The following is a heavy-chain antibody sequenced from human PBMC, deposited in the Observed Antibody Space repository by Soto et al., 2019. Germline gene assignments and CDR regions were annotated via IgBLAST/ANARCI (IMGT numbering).Heavy chain of an antibody. D-gene: IGHD4-17*01. CDR2: ISSSSSYI. J-gene: IGHJ2*01. Sequence: EVQLVESGGGLVKPGGSLRLSCAASGFTFSSYSMNWVRQAPGKGLEWVSSISSSSSYIYYADSVKGRFTISRDNAKNSLYLQMNSLRAEDTAVYYCARYGDYKIRYFYLWGRGTLVTVSS. CDR1: GFTFSSYS. V-gene: IGHV3-21*01. CDR3: ARYGDYKIRYFYL.